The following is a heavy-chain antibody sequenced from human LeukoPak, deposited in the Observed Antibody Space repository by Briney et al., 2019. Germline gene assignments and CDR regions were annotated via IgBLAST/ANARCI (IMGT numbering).Heavy chain of an antibody. CDR1: GFTFSSYG. Sequence: PGRSLRLSCAASGFTFSSYGMHWVRQAPGKGLEWVAVIWYDGSNKYYADSVKGRFTISRDNSKNTLYLQMSSLRAEDTAVYYCAKPFSSGWYNGGHNWFDPWGQGTLVTVSS. CDR3: AKPFSSGWYNGGHNWFDP. J-gene: IGHJ5*02. D-gene: IGHD6-19*01. CDR2: IWYDGSNK. V-gene: IGHV3-33*06.